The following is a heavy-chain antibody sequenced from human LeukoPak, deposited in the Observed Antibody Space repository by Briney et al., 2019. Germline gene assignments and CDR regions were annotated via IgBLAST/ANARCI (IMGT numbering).Heavy chain of an antibody. D-gene: IGHD6-13*01. J-gene: IGHJ4*02. CDR2: INPYSGGT. CDR1: GYTFTGYY. CDR3: ARGIAAAGTGYYFDY. Sequence: ASVKVSCKASGYTFTGYYMHWVRQAPGQGLEWMGWINPYSGGTNYAQKFQGRVTMTRDTSISTAYMELSRLRSDDTAVYYCARGIAAAGTGYYFDYWGQRTLVTVSS. V-gene: IGHV1-2*02.